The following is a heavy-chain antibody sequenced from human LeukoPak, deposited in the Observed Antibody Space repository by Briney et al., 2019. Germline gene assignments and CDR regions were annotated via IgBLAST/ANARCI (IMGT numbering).Heavy chain of an antibody. CDR2: IYYSGST. CDR3: ARIRITYSSVSSFGY. CDR1: GGSISSYY. D-gene: IGHD6-19*01. V-gene: IGHV4-59*08. J-gene: IGHJ4*02. Sequence: SETLSLTCTVSGGSISSYYWSWIRQPPGKGLEWIGYIYYSGSTNYNPSLKSRVTISVDTSKNQFSLKLSSVTAADTAVYYCARIRITYSSVSSFGYWGQGTLVIVSS.